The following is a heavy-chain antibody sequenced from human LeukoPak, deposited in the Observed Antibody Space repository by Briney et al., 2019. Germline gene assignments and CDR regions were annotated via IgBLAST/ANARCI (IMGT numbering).Heavy chain of an antibody. V-gene: IGHV1-18*01. D-gene: IGHD3-3*01. CDR3: ARAAYDFWSGYTPPDY. CDR1: GYTFTSYG. Sequence: ASVKVSCKASGYTFTSYGITWVRQAPGQGLEWMGWISAYNGNTNYAKNLQGRVTMTTDTSTSTAYMELRTLRSDDTAVYYCARAAYDFWSGYTPPDYWGQGTLVTVSS. J-gene: IGHJ4*02. CDR2: ISAYNGNT.